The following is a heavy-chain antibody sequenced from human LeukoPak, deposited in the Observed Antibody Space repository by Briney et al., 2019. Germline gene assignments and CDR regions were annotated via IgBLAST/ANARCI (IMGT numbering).Heavy chain of an antibody. J-gene: IGHJ4*02. CDR3: AKAPVTTCRGAFCYPFDY. Sequence: GGSLRLSCAASGFTVSSNYMSWVRQAPGKGLEWVSAISDTGNTYHADSVKGRFTISRDSSKNTLFLQMNRLGPEDAAVYYCAKAPVTTCRGAFCYPFDYWGLGTLVTVSS. CDR1: GFTVSSNY. D-gene: IGHD2-15*01. CDR2: ISDTGNT. V-gene: IGHV3-53*01.